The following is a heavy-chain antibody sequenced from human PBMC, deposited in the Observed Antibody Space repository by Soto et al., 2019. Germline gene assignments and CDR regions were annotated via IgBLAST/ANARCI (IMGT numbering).Heavy chain of an antibody. CDR1: GFTFSSYA. J-gene: IGHJ4*02. CDR2: ISYDGSNK. D-gene: IGHD3-22*01. Sequence: VQLVESGGGVVQPGRSLRLSCAASGFTFSSYAMHWVRQAPGKGLEWVAVISYDGSNKYYADSVKGRFTISRDNSKNTLYLQMNSLRAEDTAVYYCARDAGGSSGYYDRGYFDYWGQGTLVTVSS. V-gene: IGHV3-30-3*01. CDR3: ARDAGGSSGYYDRGYFDY.